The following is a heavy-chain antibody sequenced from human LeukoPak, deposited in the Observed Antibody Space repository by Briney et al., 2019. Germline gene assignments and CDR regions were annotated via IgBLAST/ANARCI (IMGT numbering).Heavy chain of an antibody. CDR2: ISSSSSTI. CDR3: ARDSSSWLYYFDY. D-gene: IGHD6-13*01. CDR1: GFTFSSYS. Sequence: GGSLRLSCAASGFTFSSYSMNWVRQAPGKGLEWVSYISSSSSTIYYADSVKGRLTISRDNAKNSLYLQMNSLRAEETAVYYCARDSSSWLYYFDYWGQGTLVTVSS. J-gene: IGHJ4*02. V-gene: IGHV3-48*04.